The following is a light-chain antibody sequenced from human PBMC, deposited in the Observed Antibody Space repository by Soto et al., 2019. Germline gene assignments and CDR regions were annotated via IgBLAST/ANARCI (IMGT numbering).Light chain of an antibody. CDR3: QQYQYGTSQA. CDR1: HSVSSN. V-gene: IGKV3D-15*01. J-gene: IGKJ1*01. CDR2: AAS. Sequence: ELVMTQSPATLSVSPGAIATLSCRASHSVSSNLAWYQQKPGQAPTLLIYAASTRATGIPDRFSGSGSGTDFTLTISRLEPEDFAVYYCQQYQYGTSQAFGQGTKVDIK.